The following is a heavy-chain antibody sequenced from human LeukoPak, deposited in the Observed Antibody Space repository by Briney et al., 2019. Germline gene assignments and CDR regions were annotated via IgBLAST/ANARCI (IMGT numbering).Heavy chain of an antibody. V-gene: IGHV3-74*01. Sequence: GGSLRLSCAASGFTFSSYWMHWVRQVSGKGLVWVSRINTDGSTTSYADSVKGRFTISRDNAKNTLYLQMNSLRAEDTGVYYCTIDLTGPFDDWGQGTLVTVSS. CDR3: TIDLTGPFDD. CDR2: INTDGSTT. D-gene: IGHD3-9*01. CDR1: GFTFSSYW. J-gene: IGHJ4*02.